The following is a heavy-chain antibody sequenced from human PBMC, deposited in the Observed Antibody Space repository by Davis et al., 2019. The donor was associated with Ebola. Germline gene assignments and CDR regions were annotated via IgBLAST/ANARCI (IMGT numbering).Heavy chain of an antibody. CDR2: ISYDGSNK. CDR1: GFSFSSYA. V-gene: IGHV3-30*03. J-gene: IGHJ4*02. Sequence: PGRSLRLSCPASGFSFSSYAMSWVRQAPGKGLEWVAVISYDGSNKYYADSVKGRFTISRDNSKNTLYLQMNSLRSDDTAVYYCARDRGGSYPFDYWGQGTLVTVSS. D-gene: IGHD1-26*01. CDR3: ARDRGGSYPFDY.